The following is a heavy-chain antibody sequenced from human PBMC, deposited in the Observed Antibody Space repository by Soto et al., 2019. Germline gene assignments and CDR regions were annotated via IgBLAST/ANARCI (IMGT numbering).Heavy chain of an antibody. CDR3: AARYCITTSCYASN. CDR1: GYTFTSYY. V-gene: IGHV1-46*01. D-gene: IGHD2-2*01. Sequence: ASVKVSCKASGYTFTSYYMHWVLQTPGQGLEWMGIINPSGGSTSYAQKFQGRVTMTRDTSTSTVYMELSSLRSEDTAVYYCAARYCITTSCYASNWGQGTLVTVPQ. CDR2: INPSGGST. J-gene: IGHJ4*02.